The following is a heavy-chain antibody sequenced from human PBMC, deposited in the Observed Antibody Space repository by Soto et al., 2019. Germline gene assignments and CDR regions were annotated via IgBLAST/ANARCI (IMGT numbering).Heavy chain of an antibody. CDR3: AKDFSQSGYYADYYYGMDV. V-gene: IGHV3-23*01. Sequence: ELQLLESGGGLIQPGGSLRLSCAASGFTFSNYAMSWVRQAPGKGLEWVSIISGSGGSTYYADSVNGRFTISRDNSKNTLYLQMNALRADDTAVYYCAKDFSQSGYYADYYYGMDVWGQGTTVTVSS. CDR1: GFTFSNYA. D-gene: IGHD3-22*01. CDR2: ISGSGGST. J-gene: IGHJ6*02.